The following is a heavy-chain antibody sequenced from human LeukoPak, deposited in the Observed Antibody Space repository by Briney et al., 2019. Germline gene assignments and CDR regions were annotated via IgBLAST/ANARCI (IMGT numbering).Heavy chain of an antibody. V-gene: IGHV3-23*01. CDR2: ISGSGGST. CDR1: GGSFSGYY. D-gene: IGHD2-15*01. Sequence: ETLSLTCAVYGGSFSGYYWSWVRQAPGKGLEWVSAISGSGGSTYYADSVKGRFTISRDNSKNMLYLQMSGLRAEDSAIYYCARDGGIGIDYWGQGILVTVSS. J-gene: IGHJ4*02. CDR3: ARDGGIGIDY.